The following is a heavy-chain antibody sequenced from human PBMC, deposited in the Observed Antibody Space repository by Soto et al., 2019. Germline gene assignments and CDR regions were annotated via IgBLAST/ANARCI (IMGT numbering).Heavy chain of an antibody. CDR1: GGTFYTYT. V-gene: IGHV1-69*13. CDR2: ITPIYPTT. D-gene: IGHD5-12*01. CDR3: ARGYAAPRAAD. Sequence: SVKVSCKASGGTFYTYTFSWVRQAPGQGLEWMGSITPIYPTTNYAEKFQGRLTVTADGSTNTAYMELNSLTSEDTAVYYCARGYAAPRAADWGQGTLVTVSS. J-gene: IGHJ4*02.